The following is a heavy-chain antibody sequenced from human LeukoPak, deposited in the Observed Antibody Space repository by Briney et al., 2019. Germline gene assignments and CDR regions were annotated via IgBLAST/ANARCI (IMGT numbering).Heavy chain of an antibody. CDR3: AKDIVAAPSGWFDP. V-gene: IGHV3-23*01. J-gene: IGHJ5*02. Sequence: QPGGSLTLSCAASGFTFSSYAMSWVRQAPGKGLEWVSAISGSGGSTYYADSVKGRFTISRDNSKNTLYLQMNSLRAEDTAVYYCAKDIVAAPSGWFDPWGQGTLVTVSS. D-gene: IGHD5-12*01. CDR1: GFTFSSYA. CDR2: ISGSGGST.